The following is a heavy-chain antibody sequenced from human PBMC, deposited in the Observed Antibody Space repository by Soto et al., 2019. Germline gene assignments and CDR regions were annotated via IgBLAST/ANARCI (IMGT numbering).Heavy chain of an antibody. V-gene: IGHV3-21*01. D-gene: IGHD6-13*01. Sequence: RRLSCAASGFTFRSFTMNWVRQAPGKGLEWVSTISSNSAYIYYTDALRGRFTISRDNAKNSLHLQMNSLRAEDTAVYYCTRDASRDSSARGWFDPWGPGTPVTVSS. J-gene: IGHJ5*02. CDR2: ISSNSAYI. CDR1: GFTFRSFT. CDR3: TRDASRDSSARGWFDP.